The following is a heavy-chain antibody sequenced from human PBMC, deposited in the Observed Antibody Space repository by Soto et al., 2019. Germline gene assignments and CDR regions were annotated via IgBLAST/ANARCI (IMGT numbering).Heavy chain of an antibody. CDR2: ISSGSSTI. D-gene: IGHD3-10*01. CDR1: GFTFSSYS. CDR3: ANSFGEGRY. J-gene: IGHJ4*02. V-gene: IGHV3-48*01. Sequence: GGSLRLCCAASGFTFSSYSMNWVRQAPGKGLEWVSYISSGSSTIYYADSVKGRFTISRDNAKNSLYLQMNSLRVEDTAVYYCANSFGEGRYWGQGTLVPVSP.